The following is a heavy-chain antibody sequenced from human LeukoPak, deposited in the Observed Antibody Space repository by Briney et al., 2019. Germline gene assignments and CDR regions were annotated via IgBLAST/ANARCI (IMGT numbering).Heavy chain of an antibody. D-gene: IGHD1-1*01. CDR3: ARHAGELERRPLFRY. Sequence: SETLSLTCAVYGGSFSGYYWSWIRQPPGKGLEWIGEINHSGSTNYNPSLKSRVTISVDTSKNQFSLKLSSVTAADTAVYYCARHAGELERRPLFRYWGQGTLVTVSS. CDR2: INHSGST. J-gene: IGHJ4*02. V-gene: IGHV4-34*01. CDR1: GGSFSGYY.